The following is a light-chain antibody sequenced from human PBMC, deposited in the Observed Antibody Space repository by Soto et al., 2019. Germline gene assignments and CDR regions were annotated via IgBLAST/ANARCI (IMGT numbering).Light chain of an antibody. Sequence: EIVLTQFPGTLCLSPGERATLSCRASQSVRSTYLAWYQQKPGQAPRLLIYGASSRATGIPDRFSGSGSGTDFTLTISRLEPEDSAVYYCQQFGSSPWTFGQGTKVE. CDR3: QQFGSSPWT. V-gene: IGKV3-20*01. J-gene: IGKJ1*01. CDR1: QSVRSTY. CDR2: GAS.